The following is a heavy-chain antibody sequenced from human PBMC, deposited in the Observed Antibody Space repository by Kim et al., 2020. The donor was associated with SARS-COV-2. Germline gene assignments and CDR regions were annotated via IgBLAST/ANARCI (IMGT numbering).Heavy chain of an antibody. V-gene: IGHV4-34*01. D-gene: IGHD3-16*01. CDR3: ARGGSVGGWFDP. J-gene: IGHJ5*02. Sequence: TYTPPVKSRVTIAVDTSNNQCSLGLSSGTAADTAVYYCARGGSVGGWFDPWGQGTLVTVSS.